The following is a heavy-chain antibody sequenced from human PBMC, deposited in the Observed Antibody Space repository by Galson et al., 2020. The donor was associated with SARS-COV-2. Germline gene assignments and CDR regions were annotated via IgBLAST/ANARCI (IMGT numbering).Heavy chain of an antibody. V-gene: IGHV4-4*02. CDR2: IYHSGST. J-gene: IGHJ5*02. CDR1: GGSISSSNW. D-gene: IGHD5-12*01. Sequence: ASETLSLTCAVSGGSISSSNWWSWVRQPPGKGLEWIGEIYHSGSTNYNPSLKSRVTISVDKSKNQFSLKLSSVTAADTAVYYCASTPTRGPERSNWFDPWGQGTLVTVSS. CDR3: ASTPTRGPERSNWFDP.